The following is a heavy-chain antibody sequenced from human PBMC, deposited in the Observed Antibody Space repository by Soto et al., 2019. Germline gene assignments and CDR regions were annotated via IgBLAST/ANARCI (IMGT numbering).Heavy chain of an antibody. CDR2: IYPGDSDT. Sequence: PGESLKISCKGSGYSFTSYWIGWVRQMPGKGLEWLGIIYPGDSDTRYSPSFQGQVTISVDKSITTAYLQWSSLKASDTAMYYCARAMVVDAMSNAFDIWGQGTMVTVS. CDR1: GYSFTSYW. D-gene: IGHD2-15*01. CDR3: ARAMVVDAMSNAFDI. J-gene: IGHJ3*02. V-gene: IGHV5-51*01.